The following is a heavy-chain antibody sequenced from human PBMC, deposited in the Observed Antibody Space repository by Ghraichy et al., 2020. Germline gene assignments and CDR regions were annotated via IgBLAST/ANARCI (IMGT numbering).Heavy chain of an antibody. D-gene: IGHD3-16*01. CDR1: GASISSHNYY. CDR3: ARLSFGRSPVYS. Sequence: SQTLSLTCPVSGASISSHNYYWGWIRQTPGKGLEWIGTISYSGTTYYNPSLQSRVTISADTSKNQFSLNLTSVTAADTAVYYCARLSFGRSPVYSWGQGTLVTVSS. CDR2: ISYSGTT. V-gene: IGHV4-39*01. J-gene: IGHJ4*02.